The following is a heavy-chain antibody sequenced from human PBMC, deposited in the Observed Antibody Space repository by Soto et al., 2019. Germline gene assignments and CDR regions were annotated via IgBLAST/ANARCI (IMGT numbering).Heavy chain of an antibody. CDR3: ARSSGTGEDY. J-gene: IGHJ4*02. Sequence: PGGSLRLSCAASGFTFSSYAMHWVRQAPGKGLEWVAVISYDGSNKYYADSVKGRFTISRDNSKNTLYLQMNSLRAEDTAVYYCARSSGTGEDYWGQGTLVTVSS. CDR2: ISYDGSNK. CDR1: GFTFSSYA. V-gene: IGHV3-30-3*01. D-gene: IGHD1-26*01.